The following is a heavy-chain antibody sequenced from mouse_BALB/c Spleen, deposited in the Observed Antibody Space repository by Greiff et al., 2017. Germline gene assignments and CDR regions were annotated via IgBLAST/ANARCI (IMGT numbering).Heavy chain of an antibody. V-gene: IGHV5-6-5*01. Sequence: EVKLMESGGGLVKPGGSLKLSCAASGFTFSSYAMSWVRQTPEKRLEWVASISSGGSTYYPDSVKGRFTISRDNARNILYLQMSSLRSEDTAMYYCARGSPLHYYGSSFYAMDYWGQGTSVTVSS. CDR1: GFTFSSYA. D-gene: IGHD1-1*01. J-gene: IGHJ4*01. CDR3: ARGSPLHYYGSSFYAMDY. CDR2: ISSGGST.